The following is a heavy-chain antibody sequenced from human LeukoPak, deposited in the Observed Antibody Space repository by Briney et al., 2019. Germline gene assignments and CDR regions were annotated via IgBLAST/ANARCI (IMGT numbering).Heavy chain of an antibody. CDR1: GGSISSYY. CDR2: IYYSGST. J-gene: IGHJ6*02. V-gene: IGHV4-59*08. D-gene: IGHD6-19*01. CDR3: ERLRTVAARRYYYYGMDV. Sequence: SETLSLTCTVSGGSISSYYWSWIRQPPGKGLEWIGYIYYSGSTNYNPSLKSRVTISVDTSKNQFSLKLSSVTPADTAVYYCERLRTVAARRYYYYGMDVWGQGTTVTVSS.